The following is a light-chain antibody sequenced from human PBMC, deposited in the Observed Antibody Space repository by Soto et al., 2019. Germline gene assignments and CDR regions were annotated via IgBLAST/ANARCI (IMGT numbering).Light chain of an antibody. J-gene: IGKJ2*01. CDR1: QSVSSY. V-gene: IGKV3-11*01. CDR2: DAS. Sequence: EIVLTQSPATLSLSPGERATLSCRASQSVSSYLAWYQQKPGQAPRLLIYDASNRATGIPARFSCSGSETAFTLTSSSLEPEDFAVYYCQQRSNWPYTFGQGTKLEIK. CDR3: QQRSNWPYT.